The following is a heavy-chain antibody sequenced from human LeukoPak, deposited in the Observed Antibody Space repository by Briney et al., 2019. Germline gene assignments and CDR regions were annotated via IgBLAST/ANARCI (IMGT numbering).Heavy chain of an antibody. CDR1: GFTFSSYS. V-gene: IGHV3-21*01. D-gene: IGHD5-24*01. J-gene: IGHJ4*02. CDR3: ARDLRRDGYNSSY. CDR2: ISSSSSYI. Sequence: GGSLRLSCAASGFTFSSYSMNWVRQAPGKGLEWVSSISSSSSYIYYADSVKGRFTISRDNAKNSLYLQMNSLRAEDTAVYYCARDLRRDGYNSSYWGQETLVTVSS.